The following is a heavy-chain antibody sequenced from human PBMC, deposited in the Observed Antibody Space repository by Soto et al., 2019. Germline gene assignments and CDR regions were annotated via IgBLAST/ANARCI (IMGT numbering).Heavy chain of an antibody. Sequence: SAKVSSKASGGSFSSYAISWVRQAPEQGLEWMGGIIPIFGTANYAQKFQGRVTITADESASTAYMELSSLRSEDTAVYYCARSYSSSWYWFDPGGQGTLVTVPS. V-gene: IGHV1-69*13. CDR2: IIPIFGTA. CDR1: GGSFSSYA. J-gene: IGHJ5*02. CDR3: ARSYSSSWYWFDP. D-gene: IGHD6-13*01.